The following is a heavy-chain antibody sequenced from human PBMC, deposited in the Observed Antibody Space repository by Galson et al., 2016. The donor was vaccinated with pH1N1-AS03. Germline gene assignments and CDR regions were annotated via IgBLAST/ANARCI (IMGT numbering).Heavy chain of an antibody. J-gene: IGHJ4*02. CDR1: GFIFSGNS. Sequence: SLRLSCAASGFIFSGNSMSWVRQAPGKGLEWVAAISPTGETTRYADSVKGRFIISRDNSKNTLFLEMDSLRAEDTAVYYCAKCDVSCQHSTLDYWGQGTLVTVSS. V-gene: IGHV3-23*01. D-gene: IGHD2-15*01. CDR2: ISPTGETT. CDR3: AKCDVSCQHSTLDY.